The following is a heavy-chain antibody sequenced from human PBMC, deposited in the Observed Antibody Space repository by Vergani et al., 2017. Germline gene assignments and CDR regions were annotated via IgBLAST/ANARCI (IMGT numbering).Heavy chain of an antibody. V-gene: IGHV3-21*01. CDR3: ARDSRYCSSTSCYVGRDWFDP. D-gene: IGHD2-2*01. CDR1: GFTFSSYS. J-gene: IGHJ5*02. Sequence: EVQLVESGGGLVKPGGSLRLSCAASGFTFSSYSMNWVRQAPGKGLEWVSSISSSSSYIYYADSVKGRFTISRDNAKNSLYLQMNSLRAEDTAVYYCARDSRYCSSTSCYVGRDWFDPWGQGTLVTVSS. CDR2: ISSSSSYI.